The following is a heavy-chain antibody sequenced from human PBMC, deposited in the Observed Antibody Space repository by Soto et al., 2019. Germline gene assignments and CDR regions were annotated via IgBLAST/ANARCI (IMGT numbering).Heavy chain of an antibody. Sequence: LRLSCAASGFTFSSYGMHWVRQAPGKGLEWVAVISYDGSNKYYADSVKGRFTISRDNSKNTLYLQMNSLRAEDTAVYYCAKDNFRYYYDSSGYYLGGGYYYYYGMDVWGQGTTVTVSS. CDR2: ISYDGSNK. CDR1: GFTFSSYG. D-gene: IGHD3-22*01. J-gene: IGHJ6*02. V-gene: IGHV3-30*18. CDR3: AKDNFRYYYDSSGYYLGGGYYYYYGMDV.